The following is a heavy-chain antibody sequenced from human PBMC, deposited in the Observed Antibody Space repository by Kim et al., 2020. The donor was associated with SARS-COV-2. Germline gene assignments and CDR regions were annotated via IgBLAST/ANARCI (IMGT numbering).Heavy chain of an antibody. CDR1: GYTFTGYY. Sequence: ASVKVSCKASGYTFTGYYVHWVRQAPGQGLEWVGRINPNSGDKKYAQKFQGRVTMTRDTSISTAYMELSRLRSDDTVVYFCAREYIAAAGTGDYYYYNGMDVWGQGTTVTVSS. CDR2: INPNSGDK. CDR3: AREYIAAAGTGDYYYYNGMDV. J-gene: IGHJ6*02. D-gene: IGHD6-13*01. V-gene: IGHV1-2*05.